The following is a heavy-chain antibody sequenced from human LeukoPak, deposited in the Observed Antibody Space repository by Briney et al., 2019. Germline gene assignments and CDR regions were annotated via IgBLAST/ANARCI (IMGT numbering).Heavy chain of an antibody. CDR2: ISGSGGST. J-gene: IGHJ4*02. D-gene: IGHD4-11*01. V-gene: IGHV3-23*01. Sequence: PGGSLRLSCAASGFTFSSYAMSWVRQAPGKGLEWVSVISGSGGSTYYADSVKGRFTISRDNAKNSLYLQMNSLRAEDTAVYYCTREDHSNYNYWGQGTLVTVSS. CDR3: TREDHSNYNY. CDR1: GFTFSSYA.